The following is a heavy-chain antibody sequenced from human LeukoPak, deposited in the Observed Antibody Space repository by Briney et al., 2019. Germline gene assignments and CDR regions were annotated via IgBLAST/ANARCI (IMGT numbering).Heavy chain of an antibody. CDR1: GGSISSYY. D-gene: IGHD2-2*02. Sequence: SETLSLTCTVSGGSISSYYWSWIRQPPGKGPEWIGYIYYSGSTYYNPSLKSRVTISVDTSKNQFSLKLSSVTAADTAVYYCARYYCSSTSCYTSRFDSWGLGTLVTVSS. J-gene: IGHJ4*02. CDR3: ARYYCSSTSCYTSRFDS. CDR2: IYYSGST. V-gene: IGHV4-59*01.